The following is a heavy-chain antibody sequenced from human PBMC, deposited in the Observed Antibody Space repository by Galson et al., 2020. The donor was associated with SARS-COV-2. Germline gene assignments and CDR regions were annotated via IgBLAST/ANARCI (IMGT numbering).Heavy chain of an antibody. Sequence: TGGSLRLSCAASGFTFSSYGMHWVRQAPGKGLEWVAVISYDGSNKYYADSVKGRFTIYRDNSKNTLYLQMNSLRAEDTAVYYCAKDAPYYYDSSGYYSSYFDYCGQGTLVTVSS. D-gene: IGHD3-22*01. V-gene: IGHV3-30*18. J-gene: IGHJ4*02. CDR2: ISYDGSNK. CDR3: AKDAPYYYDSSGYYSSYFDY. CDR1: GFTFSSYG.